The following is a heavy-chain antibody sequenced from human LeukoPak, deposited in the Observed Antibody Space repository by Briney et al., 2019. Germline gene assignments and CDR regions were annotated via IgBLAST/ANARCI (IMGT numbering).Heavy chain of an antibody. Sequence: SEPLSLTCTVSGGSISSYYWSWIRQPAGKGLEWIGRIYTSGSTNYNPSLKSRVTMSVDTSKNQFSLKLSSVTAADTAVYYCARGAVAGVFYYYYGMDVWGQGTTVTVSS. J-gene: IGHJ6*02. CDR2: IYTSGST. D-gene: IGHD6-19*01. CDR1: GGSISSYY. CDR3: ARGAVAGVFYYYYGMDV. V-gene: IGHV4-4*07.